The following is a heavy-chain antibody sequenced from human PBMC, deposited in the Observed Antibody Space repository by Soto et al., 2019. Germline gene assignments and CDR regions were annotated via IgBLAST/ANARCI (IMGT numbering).Heavy chain of an antibody. CDR1: GYTFTSYG. CDR3: ARDGLVRGSYSWFDP. J-gene: IGHJ5*02. V-gene: IGHV1-18*01. CDR2: ISAYNGNT. Sequence: ASVKVSCKASGYTFTSYGISWVRQAPGQGLEWMGWISAYNGNTNYAQKLQGRVTMTTDTSTSTAYMELRSLRSDDTAVYYCARDGLVRGSYSWFDPWGQGTLVTVSS. D-gene: IGHD1-26*01.